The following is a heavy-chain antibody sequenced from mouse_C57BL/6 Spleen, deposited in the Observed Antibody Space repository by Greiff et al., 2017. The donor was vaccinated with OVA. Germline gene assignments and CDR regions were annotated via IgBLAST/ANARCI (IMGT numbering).Heavy chain of an antibody. CDR3: AYDY. Sequence: VKLVESGAELARPGASVKLSCQASGYTFTSYGISWVQQRTGQGLEWIGEIYPRSGNTYYTEKFKGKATLTADKSSSTADMALRSLTSDDSAVCFCAYDYWGQGTLVTVSA. J-gene: IGHJ3*01. V-gene: IGHV1-81*01. CDR2: IYPRSGNT. D-gene: IGHD2-3*01. CDR1: GYTFTSYG.